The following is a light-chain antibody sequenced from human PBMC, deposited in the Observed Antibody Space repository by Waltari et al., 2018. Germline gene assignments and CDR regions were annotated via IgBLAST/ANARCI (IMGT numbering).Light chain of an antibody. J-gene: IGLJ1*01. V-gene: IGLV2-14*01. CDR1: MYDIVCFHY. CDR3: CSYTGTDTYV. Sequence: QSALTQPATVSVSPGQSISISCTGSMYDIVCFHYVSWYQHHPGQAPKLLIHDVSKRPSGVSSRFSGSKSGSTASLAISGLQTEDEADYYCCSYTGTDTYVFGTGTKVTVL. CDR2: DVS.